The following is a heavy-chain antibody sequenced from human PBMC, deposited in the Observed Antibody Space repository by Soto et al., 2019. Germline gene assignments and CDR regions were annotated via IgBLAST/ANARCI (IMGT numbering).Heavy chain of an antibody. J-gene: IGHJ4*02. D-gene: IGHD2-2*01. CDR2: ISYDGSNK. CDR3: AKAGYQLLPPMVY. V-gene: IGHV3-30*18. Sequence: QVQLVESGGGVVQPGRSLRLSCAASGFTFSSYGMHWVRQAPGKGLEWVAVISYDGSNKYYADSVKGRFTISRENSKNTLYLQMNSLRAEDTAVYYCAKAGYQLLPPMVYWGQGTLVTVSS. CDR1: GFTFSSYG.